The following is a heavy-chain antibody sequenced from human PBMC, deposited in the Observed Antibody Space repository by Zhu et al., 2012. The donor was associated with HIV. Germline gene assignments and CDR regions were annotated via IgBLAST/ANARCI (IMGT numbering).Heavy chain of an antibody. V-gene: IGHV4-59*11. CDR1: GDSMNNHF. D-gene: IGHD2-15*01. CDR3: ARDRRGFGDRYYLDS. Sequence: QVQLQESGPGLVKPSETLSLTCSVSGDSMNNHFWSWIRQPPGKGLEWIGYIYYSGSTNYNPSFKSRLTISVDTSRNLFSLKLTSVTAADTAVYYCARDRRGFGDRYYLDSWGQGTLVSVSS. CDR2: IYYSGST. J-gene: IGHJ4*02.